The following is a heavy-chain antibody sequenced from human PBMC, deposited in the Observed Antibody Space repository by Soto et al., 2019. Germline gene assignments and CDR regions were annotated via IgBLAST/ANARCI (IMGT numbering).Heavy chain of an antibody. CDR1: GGSFSDYY. Sequence: SETLSLTCAVYGGSFSDYYWSWIRQPPGKGLEWIGEINHSGSTNYNPSLKSRVTISVDTSKNQFSLKLSSVTAADTAVYYCARGRDDCSSTSCYYYYGMDVWGQGTTVTV. V-gene: IGHV4-34*01. CDR2: INHSGST. J-gene: IGHJ6*02. CDR3: ARGRDDCSSTSCYYYYGMDV. D-gene: IGHD2-2*01.